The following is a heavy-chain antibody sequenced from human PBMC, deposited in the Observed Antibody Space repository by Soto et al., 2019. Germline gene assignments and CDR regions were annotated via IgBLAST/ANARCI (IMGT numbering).Heavy chain of an antibody. CDR1: GGSISSSSYY. CDR2: IYYSGST. CDR3: ARSGVVAAHGDAFDI. V-gene: IGHV4-39*01. J-gene: IGHJ3*02. Sequence: QLQLQESGPGLVKPSETLSLTCTVSGGSISSSSYYWGWIRQPPGKGLEWIGSIYYSGSTYYNPALNSRVTSSVDTTKNQFSMKLSSVTAADTAVYYCARSGVVAAHGDAFDIWGQGTMVTVSS. D-gene: IGHD2-15*01.